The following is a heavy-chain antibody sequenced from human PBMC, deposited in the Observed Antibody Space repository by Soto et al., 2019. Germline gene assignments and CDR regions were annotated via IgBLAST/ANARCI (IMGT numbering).Heavy chain of an antibody. CDR3: ARDRAGVMRYYYGMDV. CDR2: INPNSGGT. Sequence: ASVKVSCKASGYTFTDYYMHWVRQAPGQGLEWMGWINPNSGGTNYAQKFQGWVTMTRDTSISTAYMELSRLRSDDTAVYYCARDRAGVMRYYYGMDVWGQGTTVTVSS. J-gene: IGHJ6*02. CDR1: GYTFTDYY. V-gene: IGHV1-2*04. D-gene: IGHD3-16*01.